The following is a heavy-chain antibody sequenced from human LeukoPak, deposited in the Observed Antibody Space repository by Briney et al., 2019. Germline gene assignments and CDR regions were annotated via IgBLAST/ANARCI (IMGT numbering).Heavy chain of an antibody. J-gene: IGHJ6*02. V-gene: IGHV3-23*01. CDR1: GSSLENYW. D-gene: IGHD3-9*01. CDR2: ISGSGDLT. CDR3: ARPLNRHGGRYYDILTGYYNPYYGMDV. Sequence: GGSLRLSCAASGSSLENYWVHWVRQAPGKGLVWVSAISGSGDLTYYADSVKGRFTISRDNSKNTVYLQMNSLRAEDTAVYYCARPLNRHGGRYYDILTGYYNPYYGMDVWGQGTTVTVSS.